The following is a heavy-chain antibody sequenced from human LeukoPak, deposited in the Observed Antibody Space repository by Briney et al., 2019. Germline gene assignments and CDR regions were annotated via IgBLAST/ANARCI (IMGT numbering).Heavy chain of an antibody. Sequence: SETLSLTCAVYGGSFIGYHWNWIRQAPGKGLQWIGEVNHRGMTNYNPSLKSRVIISADTSKNQFSLKLKSVTAADTAIYYCARDPTTEISVPYYFDDWGQGTLVTVSS. V-gene: IGHV4-34*01. CDR2: VNHRGMT. D-gene: IGHD3-16*01. CDR1: GGSFIGYH. J-gene: IGHJ4*02. CDR3: ARDPTTEISVPYYFDD.